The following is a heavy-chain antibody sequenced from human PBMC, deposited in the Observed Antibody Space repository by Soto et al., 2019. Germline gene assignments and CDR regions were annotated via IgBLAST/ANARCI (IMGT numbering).Heavy chain of an antibody. CDR1: GFTFSTYW. V-gene: IGHV3-7*03. CDR3: ARDPGWGAFDS. CDR2: INPDGSAK. D-gene: IGHD1-26*01. J-gene: IGHJ4*02. Sequence: EVQLVESGGGLVQPGGSLRLSCSASGFTFSTYWMNWVRQAPGVGLEEVAMINPDGSAKFYVDSVKGRFIISSDNAKNSLFLQMNGLRAEDTAIYYCARDPGWGAFDSWGQGTLVTVSS.